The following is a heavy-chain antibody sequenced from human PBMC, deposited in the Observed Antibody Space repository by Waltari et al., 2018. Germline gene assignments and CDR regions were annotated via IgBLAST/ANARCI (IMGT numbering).Heavy chain of an antibody. CDR3: ARDPHLFLIAAAGLDY. CDR2: INPNSGGT. V-gene: IGHV1-2*06. J-gene: IGHJ4*02. Sequence: QVQLVQSGAEVKKPGASVKVSCKASGYTFTGYYMHWVRQAPGQGLEWMGRINPNSGGTNYAQKFQGRVTMTRDTSISTAYMELSRLRSDDTAVYYCARDPHLFLIAAAGLDYWGQGTLVTVSS. CDR1: GYTFTGYY. D-gene: IGHD6-13*01.